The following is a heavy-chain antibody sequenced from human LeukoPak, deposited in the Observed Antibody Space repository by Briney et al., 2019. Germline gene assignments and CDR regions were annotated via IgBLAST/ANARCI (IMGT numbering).Heavy chain of an antibody. CDR1: NDSIKDYY. V-gene: IGHV4-59*13. CDR2: ISNSGNT. Sequence: SETLSLTCTVSNDSIKDYYWNWIRQPPGKGLEWIGFISNSGNTNYNPSLKSRVTISIDTSKRQFSLKLSSVTAADTAVYYCARDRVEWLPPSSYNWFDPWGQGTLVTVSS. CDR3: ARDRVEWLPPSSYNWFDP. D-gene: IGHD3-3*01. J-gene: IGHJ5*02.